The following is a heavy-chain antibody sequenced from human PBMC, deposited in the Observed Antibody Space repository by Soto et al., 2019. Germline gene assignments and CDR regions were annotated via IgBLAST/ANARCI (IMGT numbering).Heavy chain of an antibody. V-gene: IGHV4-31*03. J-gene: IGHJ6*02. CDR1: GGSISSGGYY. CDR3: ARQAVAKYSSGWSYYYYGMDV. CDR2: ISYSGST. D-gene: IGHD6-19*01. Sequence: PSETLSLTSTVSGGSISSGGYYWSWIRQHPGTGLEWIGYISYSGSTYYNPSLKSRVTISVDTSKNQFSLKLSSVTAADTAVYYCARQAVAKYSSGWSYYYYGMDVWGQGTTVTVSS.